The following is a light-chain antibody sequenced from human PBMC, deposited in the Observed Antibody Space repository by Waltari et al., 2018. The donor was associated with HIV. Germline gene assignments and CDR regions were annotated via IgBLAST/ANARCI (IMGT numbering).Light chain of an antibody. J-gene: IGKJ2*01. V-gene: IGKV6-21*01. CDR1: QSIGSN. Sequence: EIVLTQSPDVQSVAPKEKVTITCRASQSIGSNLHWYQQKPDQSPKLLIKYASRSFSGVPSRFSGSGSGTDFTLTISRLEAEDAATYYCHQSSSLPHTFGQGTKLEIK. CDR2: YAS. CDR3: HQSSSLPHT.